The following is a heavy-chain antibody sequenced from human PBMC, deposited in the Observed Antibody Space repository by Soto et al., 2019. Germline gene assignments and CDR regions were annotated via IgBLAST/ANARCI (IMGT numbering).Heavy chain of an antibody. D-gene: IGHD3-10*01. Sequence: QVQLVESGGGVVQPGRSLRLSCAASGFTFSSYGMHWVRQAPGKGLEWVAVISYDVSNKYYADSVKGRFTISRDNTKNALYLRTTSVRDEDSGAKYCKTCPCTVRGVIIPWGGGYGMDVWGQGTTVTVSS. V-gene: IGHV3-30*03. J-gene: IGHJ6*02. CDR3: KTCPCTVRGVIIPWGGGYGMDV. CDR2: ISYDVSNK. CDR1: GFTFSSYG.